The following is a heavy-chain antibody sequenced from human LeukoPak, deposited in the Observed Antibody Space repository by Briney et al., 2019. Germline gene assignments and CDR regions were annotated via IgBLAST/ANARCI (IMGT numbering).Heavy chain of an antibody. V-gene: IGHV5-51*01. CDR1: GYSFTSYW. Sequence: GESLKISCKGSGYSFTSYWIGWVRQMPGKGLEWMGIIYPGDSDTRYSPSFQGQVTISADNSISTAYLQWSSLKASDTAMYYCARLPGGSGWYGTIFFDYWGQGTLVTVSS. CDR3: ARLPGGSGWYGTIFFDY. CDR2: IYPGDSDT. D-gene: IGHD6-19*01. J-gene: IGHJ4*02.